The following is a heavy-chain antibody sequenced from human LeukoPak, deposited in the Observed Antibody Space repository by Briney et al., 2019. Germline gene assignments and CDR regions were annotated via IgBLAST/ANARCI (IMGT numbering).Heavy chain of an antibody. V-gene: IGHV3-20*04. CDR1: GFTFDDYG. J-gene: IGHJ6*03. CDR2: INWNGGST. D-gene: IGHD3-16*02. CDR3: ARAYNYVWGSYPFDYSYMDV. Sequence: GGSLRLSCAASGFTFDDYGMSWVRQAPGKGLEWVSGINWNGGSTGYADSVKGRFTISKDNAKNSLYLQMNSLRAEDTALYYCARAYNYVWGSYPFDYSYMDVWGKGTTVTVSS.